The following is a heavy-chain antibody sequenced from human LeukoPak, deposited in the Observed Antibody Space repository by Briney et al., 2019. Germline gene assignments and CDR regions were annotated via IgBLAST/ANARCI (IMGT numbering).Heavy chain of an antibody. CDR2: ISYDGSNK. Sequence: GGSLRLSCAASGFTFSSYAMYWVRQAPGKGLEWVAVISYDGSNKYYADSVKGRFTISRDNSKNTLYLQMNSLRAEDTAVYYCASGYDSAYWGQGTLVTVSS. CDR1: GFTFSSYA. J-gene: IGHJ4*02. V-gene: IGHV3-30-3*01. D-gene: IGHD3-22*01. CDR3: ASGYDSAY.